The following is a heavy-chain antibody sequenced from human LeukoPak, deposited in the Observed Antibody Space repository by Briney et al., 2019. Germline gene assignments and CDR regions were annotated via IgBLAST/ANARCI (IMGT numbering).Heavy chain of an antibody. J-gene: IGHJ3*02. V-gene: IGHV1-2*02. CDR1: GYTFTGYY. CDR2: INPNSGGT. D-gene: IGHD3-22*01. Sequence: ASVKVSCKPSGYTFTGYYMHWVRQAPGQGLEWMGWINPNSGGTNYAQKFQGRVTMTRDTSISTAYMELSRLRSDDTAVYYCVTYYYDSSGYPSDAFDIWGQGTMVTVSS. CDR3: VTYYYDSSGYPSDAFDI.